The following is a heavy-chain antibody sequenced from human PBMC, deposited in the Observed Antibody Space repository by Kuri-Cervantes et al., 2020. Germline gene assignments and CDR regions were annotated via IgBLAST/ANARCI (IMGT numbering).Heavy chain of an antibody. J-gene: IGHJ5*02. CDR2: ISSSSSTI. CDR3: AKDLYGSGWYNYFDP. V-gene: IGHV3-48*01. CDR1: GFTFSSYS. Sequence: GESLKISCAASGFTFSSYSMNWVRQAPGKGLEWVSYISSSSSTIYYADSVKGRFTISRDNSKNTLYLQMNSLKAEDTAVYYCAKDLYGSGWYNYFDPWGQGTLVTVSS. D-gene: IGHD6-19*01.